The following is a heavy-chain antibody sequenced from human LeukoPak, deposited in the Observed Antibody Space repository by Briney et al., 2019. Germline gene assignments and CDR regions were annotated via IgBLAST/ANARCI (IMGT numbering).Heavy chain of an antibody. Sequence: GGSLRLSCAASGFTVSSNYMSWVRQAPGKGLEWVSVIYSGGSTYYADSVKGRFTISRDNSKNTLYLQMNSLRAEDTAVYYCAREQLGNFWSGYFPYYYYGMDVWGQGTTVTVSS. V-gene: IGHV3-66*01. D-gene: IGHD3-3*01. CDR2: IYSGGST. CDR1: GFTVSSNY. CDR3: AREQLGNFWSGYFPYYYYGMDV. J-gene: IGHJ6*02.